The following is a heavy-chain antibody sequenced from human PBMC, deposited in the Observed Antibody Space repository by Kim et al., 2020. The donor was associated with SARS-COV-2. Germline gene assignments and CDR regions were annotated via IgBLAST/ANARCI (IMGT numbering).Heavy chain of an antibody. V-gene: IGHV3-33*07. J-gene: IGHJ1*01. D-gene: IGHD4-17*01. CDR3: AAYGGGGSSLY. CDR1: GFTFSQYG. CDR2: IWFDGSNE. Sequence: GGSLRLSCAASGFTFSQYGMYWVRQAPGKGLECVAVIWFDGSNEKYPDPVKGRFTISKDNSKSMQDLQMSSRTAEDTATYYCAAYGGGGSSLYWGQGPPIPVSS.